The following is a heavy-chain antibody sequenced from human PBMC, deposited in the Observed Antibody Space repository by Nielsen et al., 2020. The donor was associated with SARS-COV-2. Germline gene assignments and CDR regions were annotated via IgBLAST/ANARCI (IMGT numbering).Heavy chain of an antibody. CDR3: ARDRRGDSSSWYSYYYYYGMDV. J-gene: IGHJ6*02. D-gene: IGHD6-13*01. CDR2: INAGNGNT. Sequence: WVRQAPGQGLEWMGWINAGNGNTKYSQKFQGRVTITRDKSTSTAYMELSSLRSEDTAVYYCARDRRGDSSSWYSYYYYYGMDVWGQGTTVTVSS. V-gene: IGHV1-3*01.